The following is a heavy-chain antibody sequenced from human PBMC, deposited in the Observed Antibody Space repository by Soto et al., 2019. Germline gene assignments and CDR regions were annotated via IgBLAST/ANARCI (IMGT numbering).Heavy chain of an antibody. V-gene: IGHV1-18*01. D-gene: IGHD1-1*01. CDR2: ISAHNGNT. CDR3: ARGRYGDY. J-gene: IGHJ4*02. CDR1: GYAFTTYG. Sequence: QVHLVQSGAEVKKPGASVKVSCKGSGYAFTTYGITWVRQAPGQGLEWMGWISAHNGNTNYAQKLQGRGTVTRDTSTSTAYMELRTLSSDDTAVYCCARGRYGDYWGQGALVTVSS.